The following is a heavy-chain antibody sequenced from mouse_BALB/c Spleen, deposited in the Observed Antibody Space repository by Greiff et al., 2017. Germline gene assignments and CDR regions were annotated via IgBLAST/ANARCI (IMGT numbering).Heavy chain of an antibody. CDR2: IRLKSNNYAT. Sequence: EVKVVESGGGLVQPGGSMKLSCVASGFTFSNYWMNWVRQSPEKGLEWVAEIRLKSNNYATHYAESVKGRFTISRDDSKSSVYLQMNNLRAEDTGIYYCTRSYRYDGDWFAYWGQGTLVTVSA. D-gene: IGHD2-14*01. CDR3: TRSYRYDGDWFAY. J-gene: IGHJ3*01. CDR1: GFTFSNYW. V-gene: IGHV6-6*02.